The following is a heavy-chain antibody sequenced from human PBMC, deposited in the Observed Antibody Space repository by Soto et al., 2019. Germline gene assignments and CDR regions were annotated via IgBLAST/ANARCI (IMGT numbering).Heavy chain of an antibody. J-gene: IGHJ5*02. V-gene: IGHV1-8*01. Sequence: ASVKVSCKASGYTFTSYDINWVRQATGQGLEWMGWMNPNSGNTGYAQKFQGRVTMTRNTSISTAYMELSSLRSEDTAVYYCARAYRRTMVVAAINWFDPWGQGTLVTVSS. CDR1: GYTFTSYD. CDR2: MNPNSGNT. CDR3: ARAYRRTMVVAAINWFDP. D-gene: IGHD2-15*01.